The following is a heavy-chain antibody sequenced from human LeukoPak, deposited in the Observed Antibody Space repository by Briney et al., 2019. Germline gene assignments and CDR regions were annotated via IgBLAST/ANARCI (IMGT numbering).Heavy chain of an antibody. CDR3: ARDLNYYDSSGYRRVYFQH. V-gene: IGHV3-53*05. J-gene: IGHJ1*01. CDR2: IYSGGST. D-gene: IGHD3-22*01. CDR1: GFTVSSNY. Sequence: GGSLRLSCAASGFTVSSNYMSWVRQAPGKGLEWVSVIYSGGSTYYADSVKGRFTISRDNSKNTLYLQMNSLRAEDTAVYYCARDLNYYDSSGYRRVYFQHWARAPWSPSPQ.